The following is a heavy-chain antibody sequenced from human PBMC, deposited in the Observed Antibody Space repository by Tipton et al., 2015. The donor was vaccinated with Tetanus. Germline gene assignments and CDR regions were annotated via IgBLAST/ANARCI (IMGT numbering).Heavy chain of an antibody. D-gene: IGHD3-22*01. CDR1: GGSISSYY. CDR3: ARYYDSSGYYRRRYTSSFDY. Sequence: TLSLTCTVSGGSISSYYCSWVRQPPGKGLEWIGHTHYSGNTNYNSSLWSRVTISVDTSKNQFSLKLSSVTAADTAVYYCARYYDSSGYYRRRYTSSFDYWGQGTLVTVSS. J-gene: IGHJ4*02. CDR2: THYSGNT. V-gene: IGHV4-59*08.